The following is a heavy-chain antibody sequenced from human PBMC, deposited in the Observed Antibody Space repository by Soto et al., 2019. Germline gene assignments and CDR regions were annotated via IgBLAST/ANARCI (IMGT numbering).Heavy chain of an antibody. CDR1: GFTFRSYA. CDR3: AKLGFPYSGYHYESRKVFDY. Sequence: PGGSLRLSCAASGFTFRSYAMSWVRQAPGKGLEWVSVISGSGDSTYYADSVKGRFTISRDNSKNTLYLQMNSLRAEDTAVYYCAKLGFPYSGYHYESRKVFDYWGQGTSVTVSS. J-gene: IGHJ4*02. D-gene: IGHD5-12*01. CDR2: ISGSGDST. V-gene: IGHV3-23*01.